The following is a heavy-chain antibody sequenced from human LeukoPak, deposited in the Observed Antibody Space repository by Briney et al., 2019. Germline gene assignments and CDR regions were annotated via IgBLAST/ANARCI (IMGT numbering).Heavy chain of an antibody. V-gene: IGHV3-23*01. CDR3: ARRAYNWGAFDI. Sequence: GGSLRLSCATSGFTFTNHAMNWVRQAPGKGLEWVSTISPSGGDTYYADSVKGRFTISKDISKNTLYLQMNSLRGDDTAVYYCARRAYNWGAFDIWGQGTVVTVSS. CDR2: ISPSGGDT. J-gene: IGHJ3*02. CDR1: GFTFTNHA. D-gene: IGHD1-20*01.